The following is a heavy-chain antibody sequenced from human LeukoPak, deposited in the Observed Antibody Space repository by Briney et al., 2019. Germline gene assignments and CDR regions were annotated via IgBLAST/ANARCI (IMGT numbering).Heavy chain of an antibody. D-gene: IGHD1-26*01. CDR1: GGTFTCYG. CDR3: ARDVLGATTDYFDY. Sequence: ASVKVSCKASGGTFTCYGISWVRQAPGQGLEWMGWISAYNGNTNYAQKLQGRVTMTTDTSTSTAYMELRSLRSDDTAVYYCARDVLGATTDYFDYWGQGTLVTVSS. V-gene: IGHV1-18*01. CDR2: ISAYNGNT. J-gene: IGHJ4*02.